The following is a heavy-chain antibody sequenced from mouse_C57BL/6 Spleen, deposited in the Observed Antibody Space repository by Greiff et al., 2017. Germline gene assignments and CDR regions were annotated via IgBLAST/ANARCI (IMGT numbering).Heavy chain of an antibody. Sequence: QVQLQQSGAELMKPGASVKLSCKATGYTFTGYWIEWVKQRPGPGLEWIGEILPGSGSTNYNEKFKGKATFTADTSSNTAYMQLSSLTTEDSAIYYCARWENYYYGSSPWFAYWGQGTLVTVSA. CDR3: ARWENYYYGSSPWFAY. D-gene: IGHD1-1*01. V-gene: IGHV1-9*01. CDR2: ILPGSGST. J-gene: IGHJ3*01. CDR1: GYTFTGYW.